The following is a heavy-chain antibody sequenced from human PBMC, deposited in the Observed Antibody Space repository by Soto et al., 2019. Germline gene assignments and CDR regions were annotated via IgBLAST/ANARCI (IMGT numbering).Heavy chain of an antibody. CDR2: ISNNGYDT. Sequence: EVQLLESGGGLVQPGGSLRLSCAASGFFFSTYAMNWVRQAPGKGLEWVSAISNNGYDTYYAESVRGRFTISRDNSINTLYLQMSRLRTEDTAVYYCAHPRGSGVFDAVDIWRQGTMFTVSS. CDR1: GFFFSTYA. CDR3: AHPRGSGVFDAVDI. D-gene: IGHD2-8*01. J-gene: IGHJ3*02. V-gene: IGHV3-23*01.